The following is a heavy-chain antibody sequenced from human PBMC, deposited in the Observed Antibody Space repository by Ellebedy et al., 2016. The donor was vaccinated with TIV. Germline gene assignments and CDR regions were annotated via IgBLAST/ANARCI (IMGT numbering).Heavy chain of an antibody. V-gene: IGHV3-7*01. D-gene: IGHD3-10*01. CDR3: ARERMVRGVTYSAYHGMDV. Sequence: GGSLRLXXAASGFTFSSYWISWVRQDPGKGLEWVANIKQDGSEKYYVDSVKGRFTISRDNAKNSLYLQMNSLRAEDTAVYYCARERMVRGVTYSAYHGMDVWGQGTTVTVSS. J-gene: IGHJ6*02. CDR2: IKQDGSEK. CDR1: GFTFSSYW.